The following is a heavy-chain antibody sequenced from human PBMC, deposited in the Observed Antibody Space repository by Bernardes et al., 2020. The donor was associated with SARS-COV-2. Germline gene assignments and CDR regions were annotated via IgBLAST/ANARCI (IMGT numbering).Heavy chain of an antibody. CDR2: MTASGGTT. CDR1: GFIFGDYG. J-gene: IGHJ4*02. D-gene: IGHD3-10*01. CDR3: ASQALYFGSGIPDS. V-gene: IGHV3-23*01. Sequence: GGSLRLSRAASGFIFGDYGMSWVRQAPGKGLEWVSAMTASGGTTYYADSVKGRFTISRDNSKNTLYLQMNSLRAEDTAVYYCASQALYFGSGIPDSWGQGTLVTVSS.